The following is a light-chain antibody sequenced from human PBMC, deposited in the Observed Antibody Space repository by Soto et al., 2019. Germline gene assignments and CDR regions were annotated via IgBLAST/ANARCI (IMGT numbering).Light chain of an antibody. CDR3: QQRSNWPPVT. J-gene: IGKJ4*01. CDR2: DAS. Sequence: EIVLTQSPATLYLSPGERATLSCRASQSVSNYLAWYQQKPGQAPRLLIYDASNRASGIPARFSGSGSGTDFTLTISSLDPEDFAVYYCQQRSNWPPVTFGGGTKVDIK. CDR1: QSVSNY. V-gene: IGKV3-11*01.